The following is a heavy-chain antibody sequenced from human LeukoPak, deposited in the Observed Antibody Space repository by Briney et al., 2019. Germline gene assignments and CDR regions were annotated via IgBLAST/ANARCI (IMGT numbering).Heavy chain of an antibody. CDR1: GDFITAYY. V-gene: IGHV4-59*01. Sequence: PSETLSLTCTVSGDFITAYYWSWIRQPPGKGLEWIGYAYYSGSTEYNPSLRSRVTISLEMSKHQFSLNLTSVTAADTAVHYCASNTGTVFDYWGQGALVTVSS. J-gene: IGHJ4*02. D-gene: IGHD7-27*01. CDR3: ASNTGTVFDY. CDR2: AYYSGST.